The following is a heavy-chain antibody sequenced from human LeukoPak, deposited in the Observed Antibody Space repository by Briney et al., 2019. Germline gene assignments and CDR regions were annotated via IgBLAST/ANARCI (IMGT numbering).Heavy chain of an antibody. V-gene: IGHV3-7*01. J-gene: IGHJ4*02. Sequence: PGGSLRLSCAASGLTFSSFWMSWIRQAPGKGLEWVANIKEDGREKYYVDSVKGRFTSSRDNAKNSLYLQMNNLKAEDTAMYYCVRFMRGTIGGDNWGQGTLVTVSA. CDR3: VRFMRGTIGGDN. CDR2: IKEDGREK. CDR1: GLTFSSFW. D-gene: IGHD3-16*01.